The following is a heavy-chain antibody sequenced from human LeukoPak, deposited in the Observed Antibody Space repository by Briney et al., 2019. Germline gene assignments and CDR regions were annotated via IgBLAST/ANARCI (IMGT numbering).Heavy chain of an antibody. CDR1: GGSFSGYY. J-gene: IGHJ4*02. V-gene: IGHV4-34*01. D-gene: IGHD4-11*01. CDR3: ATLTNLRGFDY. Sequence: MASETLSLTCAVYGGSFSGYYWSWIRQPPGKGLEWIGEINHSGSTNYNPSPKSRVTISVDTSKNQFSLKLSSVTAADTAVYYCATLTNLRGFDYWGQGTLVTVSS. CDR2: INHSGST.